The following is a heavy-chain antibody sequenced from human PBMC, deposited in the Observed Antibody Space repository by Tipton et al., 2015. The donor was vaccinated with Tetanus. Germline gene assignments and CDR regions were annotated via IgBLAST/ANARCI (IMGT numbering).Heavy chain of an antibody. CDR1: GFTFSSYE. V-gene: IGHV3-48*03. Sequence: SLRLSCAASGFTFSSYEMNWVRQAPGKGLEWVSYISGSGNTINYADSVRGRFTISRDNAKNSLHLQVNSLRAEDTAVYYCASGWGHFYDSSGYYLAKDSWGQGTLVTVSS. CDR3: ASGWGHFYDSSGYYLAKDS. D-gene: IGHD3-22*01. J-gene: IGHJ4*02. CDR2: ISGSGNTI.